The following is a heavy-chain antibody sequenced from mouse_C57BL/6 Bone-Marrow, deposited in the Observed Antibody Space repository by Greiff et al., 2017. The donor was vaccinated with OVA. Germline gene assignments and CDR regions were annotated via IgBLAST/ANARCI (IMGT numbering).Heavy chain of an antibody. CDR1: GYTFTSYW. Sequence: QVQLQQPGAELVMPGASVKLSCKASGYTFTSYWMHWVKQRPGQGLEWIGEIDPSDSYTNYNQKFKGKSTLTVDKSSSTAYMQLSSLTSEDSAVYYCARSVYDGYYNYWSQGTTLTVSS. CDR2: IDPSDSYT. CDR3: ARSVYDGYYNY. V-gene: IGHV1-69*01. J-gene: IGHJ2*01. D-gene: IGHD2-3*01.